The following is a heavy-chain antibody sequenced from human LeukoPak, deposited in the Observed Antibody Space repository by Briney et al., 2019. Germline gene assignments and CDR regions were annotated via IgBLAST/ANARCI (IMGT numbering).Heavy chain of an antibody. V-gene: IGHV3-21*06. Sequence: PGGSLRLSCAASGLTVSSNYMNWVRQAPGKGLEWVSCISSSGNSKFYAESVKGRFTISRDNAKNSLYLQMNSLRAEDTAVYYCARVEFGYASGWYEGDYWGQGTLVTVSS. J-gene: IGHJ4*02. CDR1: GLTVSSNY. CDR2: ISSSGNSK. CDR3: ARVEFGYASGWYEGDY. D-gene: IGHD6-19*01.